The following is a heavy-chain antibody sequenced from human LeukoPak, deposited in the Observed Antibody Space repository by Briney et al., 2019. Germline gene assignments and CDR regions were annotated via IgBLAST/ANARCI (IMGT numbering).Heavy chain of an antibody. D-gene: IGHD2-2*01. CDR1: GGTFSSYA. Sequence: SVKVSCKASGGTFSSYAISWVRQAPGQGLEWMGGIIPIFGTANYAQKFQGRVTITTDESTSTAYMELNSLISDDTAVYYCARVQYQLLFEGNWFDPWGQGTLVTVSS. CDR3: ARVQYQLLFEGNWFDP. CDR2: IIPIFGTA. J-gene: IGHJ5*02. V-gene: IGHV1-69*05.